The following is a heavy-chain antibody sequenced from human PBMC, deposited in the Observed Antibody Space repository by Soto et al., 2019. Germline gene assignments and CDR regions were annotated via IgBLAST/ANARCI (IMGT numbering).Heavy chain of an antibody. Sequence: PGGSLRLSCAASGFTFSSYSMNWVSQAPGKGLEWVSHFGRSASTIYYADSVKGRFTISRDNAKNSLYLQMNSLRAEDTAVYYCARDNDWAFDYWGQGTLVTVSS. D-gene: IGHD3-9*01. CDR2: FGRSASTI. V-gene: IGHV3-48*01. CDR3: ARDNDWAFDY. CDR1: GFTFSSYS. J-gene: IGHJ4*02.